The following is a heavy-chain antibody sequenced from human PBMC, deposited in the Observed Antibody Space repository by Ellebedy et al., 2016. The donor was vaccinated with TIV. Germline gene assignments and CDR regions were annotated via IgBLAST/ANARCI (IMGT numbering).Heavy chain of an antibody. CDR1: GFTFSPYA. Sequence: GESLKISCAASGFTFSPYAMAWVRQAPGKGLEWVSGIVGSGSQKYADPVKGRFTISRDNSRSTLYLQMNSLRAEDSAVYYCAKDMVFGDGKWEIDVWGQGTTVTVSS. CDR3: AKDMVFGDGKWEIDV. D-gene: IGHD1-26*01. V-gene: IGHV3-23*01. J-gene: IGHJ6*02. CDR2: IVGSGS.